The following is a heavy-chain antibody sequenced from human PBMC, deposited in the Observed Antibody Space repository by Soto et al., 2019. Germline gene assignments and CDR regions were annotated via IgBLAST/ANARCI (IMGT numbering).Heavy chain of an antibody. J-gene: IGHJ5*01. D-gene: IGHD5-12*01. CDR2: INHSGST. CDR3: ARIHVDKYMSYWFDP. CDR1: GGSFSGYY. V-gene: IGHV4-34*01. Sequence: PSETLSLTCAVYGGSFSGYYWSWIRQPPGKGLEWIGEINHSGSTNYNPSLKSRVTISVDTSNNQFSLKLSSVTAADTAVYFCARIHVDKYMSYWFDPWGQGTLVTVSS.